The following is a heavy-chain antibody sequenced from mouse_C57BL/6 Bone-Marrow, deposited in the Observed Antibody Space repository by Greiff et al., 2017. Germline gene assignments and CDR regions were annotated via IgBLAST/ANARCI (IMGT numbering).Heavy chain of an antibody. CDR1: GYTFTSYD. D-gene: IGHD2-4*01. CDR2: IYPRDGST. CDR3: AREWFYDYDYAMDY. V-gene: IGHV1-85*01. J-gene: IGHJ4*01. Sequence: QVQLQQSGPELVKPGASVKLSCKASGYTFTSYDINWVKQRPGQGLAWIGWIYPRDGSTKYNEKFKGKATWTVDTASSTAYMELHCLTSEDSAVYVCAREWFYDYDYAMDYWGQGTSVTVSS.